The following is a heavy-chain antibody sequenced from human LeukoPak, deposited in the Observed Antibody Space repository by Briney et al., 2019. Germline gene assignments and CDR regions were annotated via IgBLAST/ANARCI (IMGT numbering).Heavy chain of an antibody. D-gene: IGHD1-26*01. J-gene: IGHJ4*02. CDR3: ARTVGADLYYCDN. CDR2: INPSGGST. CDR1: GYTFTSYG. V-gene: IGHV1-46*01. Sequence: GASVKVSCKASGYTFTSYGISWVRQAPGQGLEWMGIINPSGGSTSYAQKFQGGVTMTRDTSTRTVYMELSSLTSEDTAVYYCARTVGADLYYCDNWGQGTLVTVSS.